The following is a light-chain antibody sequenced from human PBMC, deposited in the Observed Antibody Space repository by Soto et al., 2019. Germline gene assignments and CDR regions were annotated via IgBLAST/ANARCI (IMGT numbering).Light chain of an antibody. CDR1: STDVGGYNS. Sequence: QSALTQAPSASGSPGQSVTISCTGTSTDVGGYNSVSWFQHHPGKAPKLMIYEVSKRPSGVPDRFSGSKSGNTASLTVSGLQAGDEADYYCSSYGGSNNLIFGGGTKVTVL. J-gene: IGLJ2*01. CDR2: EVS. CDR3: SSYGGSNNLI. V-gene: IGLV2-8*01.